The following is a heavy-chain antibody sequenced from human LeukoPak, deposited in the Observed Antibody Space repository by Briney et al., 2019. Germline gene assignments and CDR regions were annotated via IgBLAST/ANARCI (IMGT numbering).Heavy chain of an antibody. J-gene: IGHJ6*02. CDR3: ARNNGMDV. V-gene: IGHV3-7*03. Sequence: GGSLRLSCAASGFTFSSNWMYWVRQAPGRGPEWVANVNRDGSETYYLDSVKGRFTISKDNAKNSLYLQMNSLRAEDTALYHCARNNGMDVWGQGTTVIVSS. CDR2: VNRDGSET. CDR1: GFTFSSNW.